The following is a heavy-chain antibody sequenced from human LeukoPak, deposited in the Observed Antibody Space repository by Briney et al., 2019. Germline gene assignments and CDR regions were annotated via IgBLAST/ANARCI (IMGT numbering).Heavy chain of an antibody. D-gene: IGHD6-6*01. CDR2: INTNTGNP. CDR1: GYTFTSYA. CDR3: ARSIAARHKADY. J-gene: IGHJ4*02. V-gene: IGHV7-4-1*02. Sequence: APVKFCCKASGYTFTSYAMNWLRQSTGHGLDLMGWINTNTGNPTYAQGFTGRFVFSLDTSVSTAYLQISSLKAEDTAVYYCARSIAARHKADYWGQGTLVTVSS.